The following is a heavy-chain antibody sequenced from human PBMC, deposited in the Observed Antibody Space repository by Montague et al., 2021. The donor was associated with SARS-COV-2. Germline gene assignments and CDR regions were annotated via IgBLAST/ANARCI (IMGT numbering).Heavy chain of an antibody. V-gene: IGHV4-59*01. CDR1: GDSINSYY. CDR3: ARDERYSDWSHYYYDGMDV. D-gene: IGHD3-9*01. J-gene: IGHJ6*02. CDR2: ISYSGST. Sequence: SETLSLTCTVSGDSINSYYWSWIRQSPGKGLDRIGYISYSGSTNFNPSLKSRVSMSVDTSKNQFSLNLRYVTAADTAVYYCARDERYSDWSHYYYDGMDVWGQGTTVTVSS.